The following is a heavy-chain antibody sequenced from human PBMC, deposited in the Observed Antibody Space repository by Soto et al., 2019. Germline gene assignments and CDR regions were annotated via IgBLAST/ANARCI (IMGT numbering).Heavy chain of an antibody. D-gene: IGHD2-15*01. CDR2: IIPIFGTA. CDR1: GGTFSSYA. J-gene: IGHJ5*02. Sequence: QVQLVQSGAEVKKPGSSVKVSCKASGGTFSSYAISWVRQAPGQGLEWMGGIIPIFGTANYAQKFQGRVTITAVESTSTAYMELSSLRSEDTVVYYCARWGWVLWYCSGGRCYTWCDPWGKGTLVNVSS. CDR3: ARWGWVLWYCSGGRCYTWCDP. V-gene: IGHV1-69*01.